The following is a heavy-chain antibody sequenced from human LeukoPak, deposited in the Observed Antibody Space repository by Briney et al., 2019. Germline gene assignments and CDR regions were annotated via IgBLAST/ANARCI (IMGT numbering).Heavy chain of an antibody. CDR3: ARPHGDHDY. V-gene: IGHV4-39*01. J-gene: IGHJ4*02. D-gene: IGHD4-17*01. CDR1: GGSISSSSYY. CDR2: IYYSGST. Sequence: PSETLSLTCTVFGGSISSSSYYWGWIRQPPGKGLEWIGSIYYSGSTYYNPSLKSRVTISVDTSKNQFSLKLSSVTAADTAVYYSARPHGDHDYWGQGTLVTVSS.